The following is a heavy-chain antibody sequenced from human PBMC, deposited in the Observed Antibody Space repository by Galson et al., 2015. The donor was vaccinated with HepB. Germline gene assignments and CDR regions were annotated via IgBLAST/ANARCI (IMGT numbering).Heavy chain of an antibody. CDR1: GFTFSSYA. CDR3: AKHARLLASYPDY. V-gene: IGHV3-23*01. Sequence: SLRLSCAASGFTFSSYAMSWVRQAPGKGLEWLSAISGSGKTTHDADSVKGRFTISRDNSKSTLYLQMNTLRAADTAVYYCAKHARLLASYPDYSGQGSLVTVSS. CDR2: ISGSGKTT. J-gene: IGHJ4*02.